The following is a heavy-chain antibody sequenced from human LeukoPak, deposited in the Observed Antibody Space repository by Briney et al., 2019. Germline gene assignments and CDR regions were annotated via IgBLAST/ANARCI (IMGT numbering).Heavy chain of an antibody. CDR3: ARRGYYGWGSVY. D-gene: IGHD3-10*01. V-gene: IGHV4-39*01. Sequence: SSETLSLTCTVSGGSISGSNYYWGSIRQPPGKGLEWIGVVYYSGSTYYSSSFKSRVTISVDTSKNQFSLKLSPVTAADTAIYYCARRGYYGWGSVYWGQGTLVTVSS. CDR1: GGSISGSNYY. CDR2: VYYSGST. J-gene: IGHJ4*02.